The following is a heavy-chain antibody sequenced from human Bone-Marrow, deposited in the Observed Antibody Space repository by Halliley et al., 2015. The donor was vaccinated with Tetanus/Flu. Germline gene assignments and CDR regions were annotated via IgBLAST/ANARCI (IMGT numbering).Heavy chain of an antibody. V-gene: IGHV4-39*01. CDR2: LCYGGTT. D-gene: IGHD6-13*01. CDR3: ARWNWQQLRYFDY. J-gene: IGHJ4*02. Sequence: WIGSLCYGGTTYYPSSLKCRVTISVDTSRNQFSLKLTSVSAADTAVYFSARWNWQQLRYFDYWGQGILVAVSS.